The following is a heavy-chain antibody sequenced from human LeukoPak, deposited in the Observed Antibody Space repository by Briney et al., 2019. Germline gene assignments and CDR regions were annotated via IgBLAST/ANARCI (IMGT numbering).Heavy chain of an antibody. CDR2: IYYSGST. D-gene: IGHD3-22*01. V-gene: IGHV4-39*01. CDR1: GGSISSSSYY. J-gene: IGHJ4*02. CDR3: ASHYDSSGYRFDY. Sequence: SETLSLTCTVSGGSISSSSYYWGWIRRPPGKGLEWIGSIYYSGSTYYNPSLKSRVTISVDTSKNQFSLKLSSVTAADTAVYYCASHYDSSGYRFDYWGQGTLVTVSS.